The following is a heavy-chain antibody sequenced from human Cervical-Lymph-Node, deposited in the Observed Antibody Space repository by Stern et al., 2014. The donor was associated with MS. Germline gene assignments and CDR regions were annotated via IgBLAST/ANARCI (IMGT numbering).Heavy chain of an antibody. CDR1: GGSISSGSYY. J-gene: IGHJ4*02. CDR2: IYTSGST. D-gene: IGHD3-10*01. CDR3: AREAEGTMVRGVPDY. Sequence: QLQLQESGPGLVKPSQTLSLTCTVSGGSISSGSYYWSWIRQPAGKGLEWIGRIYTSGSTNYNPSLKSRVTISVDTSKNQFPLKLSSGTAADTAVYYCAREAEGTMVRGVPDYWGQGTLVTVSS. V-gene: IGHV4-61*02.